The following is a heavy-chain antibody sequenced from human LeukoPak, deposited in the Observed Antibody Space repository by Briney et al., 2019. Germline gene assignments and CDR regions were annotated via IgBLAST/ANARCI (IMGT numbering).Heavy chain of an antibody. D-gene: IGHD7-27*01. Sequence: PGGSLRLSCAASGFTVSSNYMSWVRQAPGRRLEWVSTIYSGSGTYYVDSVEGRFTVSRDNSKNTLYIQMNSLRAEDTAVYYCARDIPNNWGLGYWGQGTLVTVSS. CDR3: ARDIPNNWGLGY. J-gene: IGHJ4*02. CDR1: GFTVSSNY. CDR2: IYSGSGT. V-gene: IGHV3-66*01.